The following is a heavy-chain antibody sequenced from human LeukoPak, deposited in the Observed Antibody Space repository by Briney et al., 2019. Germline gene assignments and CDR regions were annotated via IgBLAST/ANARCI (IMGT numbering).Heavy chain of an antibody. CDR2: INHSGST. Sequence: SETLSLTCAVYGGSFSGYYWSWIRQPPGKGLEWIGEINHSGSTNYNPSLKSRVTISVDTSKNQFSLKLSSVTAADTAVYYCARVWDIVAVPAAPSPFDYWGQGTLVTVSS. V-gene: IGHV4-34*01. CDR3: ARVWDIVAVPAAPSPFDY. J-gene: IGHJ4*02. CDR1: GGSFSGYY. D-gene: IGHD2-2*01.